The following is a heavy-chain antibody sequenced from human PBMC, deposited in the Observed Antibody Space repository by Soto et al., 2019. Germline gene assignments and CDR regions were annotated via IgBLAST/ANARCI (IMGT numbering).Heavy chain of an antibody. Sequence: GASVKVSCKASGGTFSSYAISWVRQAPGQGLEWMGGIIPIFGTANYAQKFQGRVTITADKSTSTAYMELSSLRSEDTAVYYCERDILDSSSWYWLDPWGQGTLVTVYS. V-gene: IGHV1-69*06. CDR2: IIPIFGTA. D-gene: IGHD6-13*01. CDR1: GGTFSSYA. CDR3: ERDILDSSSWYWLDP. J-gene: IGHJ5*02.